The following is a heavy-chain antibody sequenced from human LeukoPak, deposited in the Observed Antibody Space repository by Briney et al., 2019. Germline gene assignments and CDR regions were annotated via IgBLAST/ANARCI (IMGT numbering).Heavy chain of an antibody. CDR3: ARRAQDYDSSGYYSPFDY. D-gene: IGHD3-22*01. V-gene: IGHV1-69*13. Sequence: SVKVSCKASGYTFTDYYLHWVRQAPGQGLEWMGGIIPIFGTANYAQKFQGRVTITADESTSTAYMELSSLRSEDTAVYYCARRAQDYDSSGYYSPFDYWGQGTLVTVSS. CDR1: GYTFTDYY. CDR2: IIPIFGTA. J-gene: IGHJ4*02.